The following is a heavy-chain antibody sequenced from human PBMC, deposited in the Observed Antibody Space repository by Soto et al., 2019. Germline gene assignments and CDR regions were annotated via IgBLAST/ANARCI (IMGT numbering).Heavy chain of an antibody. V-gene: IGHV3-23*01. CDR3: AKVVSLAGTALLDYYYYMDV. Sequence: EVQLLESGGGLVQPGGSLRLSCAASGFTFSSYAMSWVRQAPGKGLEWVSAISGSGGSTYYADSVKGRFTISRDNSKNTLYLQMNSLRAEDTAVYYCAKVVSLAGTALLDYYYYMDVWCKGATVTVCS. D-gene: IGHD6-19*01. J-gene: IGHJ6*03. CDR1: GFTFSSYA. CDR2: ISGSGGST.